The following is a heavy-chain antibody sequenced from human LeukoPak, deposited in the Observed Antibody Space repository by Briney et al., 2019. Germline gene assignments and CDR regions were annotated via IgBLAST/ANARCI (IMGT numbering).Heavy chain of an antibody. CDR3: ARQDCSGGSCPNSFDY. CDR1: GYSFIDYW. Sequence: GESLKISCKGSGYSFIDYWIGWVRQMPGKGLEWMGIIYPSDSDTRYRPTFQGQVTISADKSISTAYLQWSSLKASDTAMYYCARQDCSGGSCPNSFDYWGQGTLVTVSS. D-gene: IGHD2-15*01. J-gene: IGHJ4*02. V-gene: IGHV5-51*01. CDR2: IYPSDSDT.